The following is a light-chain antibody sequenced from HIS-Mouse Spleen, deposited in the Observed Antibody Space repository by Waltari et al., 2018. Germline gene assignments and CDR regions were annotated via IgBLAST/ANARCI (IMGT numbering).Light chain of an antibody. CDR3: QVWDSSSDHYV. CDR2: DAS. J-gene: IGLJ1*01. Sequence: SYVLTQPPSVSVAPGKTARLTCGGNNIGSKSVHWYQQKPGQAPVLVVYDASDRPSGVPGRCSGSNSGNTATLTISRVEAGDEADYYCQVWDSSSDHYVFGTGTKVTVL. V-gene: IGLV3-21*03. CDR1: NIGSKS.